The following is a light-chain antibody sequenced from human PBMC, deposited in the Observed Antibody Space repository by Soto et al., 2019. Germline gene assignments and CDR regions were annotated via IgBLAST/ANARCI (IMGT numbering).Light chain of an antibody. CDR3: QQYNNWPWT. Sequence: EIVMAQSPGTLCLSPGETATLSCRSSQSVSNNYLAWYQQKPGQAPRLLIYGASNRATGIPDRFSGSGSGTEFTLTISSLQSVDFAVYSCQQYNNWPWTFGQGTKVDIK. CDR1: QSVSNN. J-gene: IGKJ1*01. CDR2: GAS. V-gene: IGKV3D-15*01.